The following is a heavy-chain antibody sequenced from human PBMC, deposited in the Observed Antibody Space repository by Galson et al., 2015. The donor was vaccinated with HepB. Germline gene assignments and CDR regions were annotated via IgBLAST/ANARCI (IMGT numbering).Heavy chain of an antibody. CDR1: GGSISSYY. CDR2: IYYSGST. J-gene: IGHJ4*02. V-gene: IGHV4-59*08. D-gene: IGHD3-22*01. Sequence: LSLTCTVSGGSISSYYWSWIRQPPGKGLEWIGYIYYSGSTNYNPSLKSRVTISVDTSKNQFSLKLSSVTAADTAVYYCARLEVESSAGYWGQGTLVTVSS. CDR3: ARLEVESSAGY.